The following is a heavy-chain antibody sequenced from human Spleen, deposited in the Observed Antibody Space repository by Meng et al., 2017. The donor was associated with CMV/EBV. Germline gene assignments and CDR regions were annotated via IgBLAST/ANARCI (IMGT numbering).Heavy chain of an antibody. V-gene: IGHV3-30*02. CDR3: ATRQITSFDS. CDR2: IWSDGSDK. D-gene: IGHD1-20*01. Sequence: LYCAESGINLRNYGMHWVRQAPGKGLEWVAFIWSDGSDKRYTDSVKGRFTISRDNAKNTLYLQMNSLRAEDTAVYHCATRQITSFDSWGQGTLVTVSS. CDR1: GINLRNYG. J-gene: IGHJ4*02.